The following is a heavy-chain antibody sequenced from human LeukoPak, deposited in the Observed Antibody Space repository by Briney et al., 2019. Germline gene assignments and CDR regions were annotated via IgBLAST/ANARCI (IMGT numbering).Heavy chain of an antibody. CDR2: INHSGTT. D-gene: IGHD6-6*01. V-gene: IGHV4-34*01. CDR3: ARDKGTSYLSSFDY. J-gene: IGHJ4*02. Sequence: SETLSLTCAVYGGSFSGYYWSWIRQPPGKGLEWIGEINHSGTTNYNPSLKSRVTISVDTSKNQFSLKLSSVTAADTAVYYCARDKGTSYLSSFDYWGQGTLVTVSS. CDR1: GGSFSGYY.